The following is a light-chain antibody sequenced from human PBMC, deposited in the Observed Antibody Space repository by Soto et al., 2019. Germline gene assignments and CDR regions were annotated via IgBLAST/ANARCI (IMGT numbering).Light chain of an antibody. Sequence: EIVMTQSPATLSVSPGERATLSCRASQRVSSDLAWYQQKPGQAPRLLLYGASTRATGVPARFSGSGSGTDCTLTISSLQSEDFAVYYWQQYNNWPPWTFGQGTKVEIK. CDR2: GAS. J-gene: IGKJ1*01. CDR3: QQYNNWPPWT. CDR1: QRVSSD. V-gene: IGKV3-15*01.